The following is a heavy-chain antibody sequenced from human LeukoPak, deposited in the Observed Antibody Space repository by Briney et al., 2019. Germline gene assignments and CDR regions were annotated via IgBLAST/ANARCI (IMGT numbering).Heavy chain of an antibody. CDR1: GYTFTSYA. CDR3: ARGDCSGGSCYTS. V-gene: IGHV1-3*03. CDR2: INAGNGNT. D-gene: IGHD2-15*01. J-gene: IGHJ5*02. Sequence: ASVKVSCKASGYTFTSYAIHWVRQAPGQRLEWMGWINAGNGNTKYSQEFQGRVTITRDASASTAYMELSSLRSEDMAVYYCARGDCSGGSCYTSWGQGTLVTVSS.